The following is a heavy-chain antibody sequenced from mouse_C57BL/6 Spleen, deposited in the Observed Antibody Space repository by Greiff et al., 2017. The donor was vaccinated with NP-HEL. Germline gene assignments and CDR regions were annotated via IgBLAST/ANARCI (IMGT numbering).Heavy chain of an antibody. V-gene: IGHV1-69*01. Sequence: QVQLQQPGAELVMPGASVKLSCKASGYTFTSYWMRWVKQRPGQGLEWIGEIDPSDSYTNYNQKFKGKSTLTVDKSSSTAYMQLSSLTSEDSAVYYCARNSYYSNYGWYFDVWGTGTTVTVSS. CDR2: IDPSDSYT. D-gene: IGHD2-5*01. J-gene: IGHJ1*03. CDR1: GYTFTSYW. CDR3: ARNSYYSNYGWYFDV.